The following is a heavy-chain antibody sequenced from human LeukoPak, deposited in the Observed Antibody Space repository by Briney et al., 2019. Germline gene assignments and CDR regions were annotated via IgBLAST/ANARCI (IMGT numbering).Heavy chain of an antibody. CDR2: ISAYSGNT. D-gene: IGHD2-15*01. J-gene: IGHJ4*02. CDR1: GYTFTSYG. CDR3: ARDVGEGYCSGSSCSDY. Sequence: ASVKVSCKASGYTFTSYGISWVRQAPGQGLEWMGWISAYSGNTNYAQKLQGRVTMTTDTSTSTAYMELRSLRSDDTAVYYCARDVGEGYCSGSSCSDYWGQGTLVTVSS. V-gene: IGHV1-18*01.